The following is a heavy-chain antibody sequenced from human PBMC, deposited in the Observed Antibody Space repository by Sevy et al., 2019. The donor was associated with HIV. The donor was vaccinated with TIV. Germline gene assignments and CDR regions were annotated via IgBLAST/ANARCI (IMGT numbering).Heavy chain of an antibody. CDR1: GFTFSSYW. J-gene: IGHJ6*03. CDR3: ARDRGSSGSTQYYYYYYMDV. D-gene: IGHD3-22*01. CDR2: INSDGSST. Sequence: GGCLRLSCAASGFTFSSYWMHWVRQAPGKGLVWVSRINSDGSSTRYADSVKGRFTISRDNAKNTLYLQMNSLRAEDTAVYYCARDRGSSGSTQYYYYYYMDVWGKGTTVTVSS. V-gene: IGHV3-74*01.